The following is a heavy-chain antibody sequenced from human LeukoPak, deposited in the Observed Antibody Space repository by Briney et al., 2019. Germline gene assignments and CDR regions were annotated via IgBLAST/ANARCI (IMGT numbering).Heavy chain of an antibody. D-gene: IGHD3-22*01. J-gene: IGHJ3*02. Sequence: GGSLRLSCAASGFTFSSYAMSWVRQAPGKELEWVSAISGSGGSTYYADSVKGRFTISRDNSKNTLYLQMNSLRAEDTAVYYCAKGLTQRPMIVVVAVDAFDIWGQGTMVTVSS. V-gene: IGHV3-23*01. CDR2: ISGSGGST. CDR3: AKGLTQRPMIVVVAVDAFDI. CDR1: GFTFSSYA.